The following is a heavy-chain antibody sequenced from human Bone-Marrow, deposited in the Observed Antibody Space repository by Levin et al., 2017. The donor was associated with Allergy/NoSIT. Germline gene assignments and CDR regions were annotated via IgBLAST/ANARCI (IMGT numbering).Heavy chain of an antibody. CDR2: ISNIGDTT. V-gene: IGHV3-64*02. CDR1: GFIFRSYG. Sequence: LTGGSLRLSCEASGFIFRSYGMNWVRQTPGKGLELVAAISNIGDTTYYADSVRDRFIISRDNSNNRLFLQMDSLKTMDVAVYFCARDAFPSGHGRTFWPTYMDVWGRGTTVTVSS. CDR3: ARDAFPSGHGRTFWPTYMDV. D-gene: IGHD3-3*01. J-gene: IGHJ6*03.